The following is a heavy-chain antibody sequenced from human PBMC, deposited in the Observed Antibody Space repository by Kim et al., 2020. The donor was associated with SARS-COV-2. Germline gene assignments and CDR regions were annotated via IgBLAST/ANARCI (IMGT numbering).Heavy chain of an antibody. Sequence: NTRYSQKFQGRVSITRDTSANTAYLELSGLISEDTAVYYCAREAVAGSFDYWGQGSLVTVSS. V-gene: IGHV1-3*01. CDR2: NT. D-gene: IGHD6-19*01. J-gene: IGHJ4*02. CDR3: AREAVAGSFDY.